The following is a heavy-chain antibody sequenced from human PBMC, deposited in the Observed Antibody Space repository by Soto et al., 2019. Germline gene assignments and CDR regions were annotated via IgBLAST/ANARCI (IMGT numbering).Heavy chain of an antibody. CDR1: GYPFTGYS. V-gene: IGHV1-18*01. D-gene: IGHD4-17*01. CDR3: ARPSGSYGDYAWSLKY. J-gene: IGHJ4*02. CDR2: ISAYSGDT. Sequence: QVQLVQSGAEVKKPGASVKVSCKASGYPFTGYSVGWVRQAPGQGLEWMGWISAYSGDTYYAQRFQDRLSMTTGASTSTAYMELRSLRSDDTAVYYCARPSGSYGDYAWSLKYWGQGTLVTVSS.